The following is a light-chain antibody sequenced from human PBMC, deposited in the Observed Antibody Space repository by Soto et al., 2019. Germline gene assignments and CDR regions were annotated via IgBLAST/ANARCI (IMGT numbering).Light chain of an antibody. CDR3: QQRKDWPPLT. V-gene: IGKV3-11*01. CDR2: DAS. CDR1: QNVDIY. J-gene: IGKJ4*01. Sequence: EVVLTQSPVTLALSPGERATLSCRASQNVDIYVAWYQQRPGQAPRPLIYDASNRATGIPARFSGSGSGTDFTLTISSLEPEDFAVYYCQQRKDWPPLTFGGGTKVEI.